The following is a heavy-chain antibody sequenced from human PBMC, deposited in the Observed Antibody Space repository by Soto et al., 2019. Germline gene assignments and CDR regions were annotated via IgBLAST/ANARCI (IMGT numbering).Heavy chain of an antibody. Sequence: TSETLSLTCAVYGGSFSGYYWSWIRQPPGKGLEWIGEINHSGSTSYNPSLKSRVTISVDTSKNQFSLKLSSVTAADTAVYYCAREGLIAAPGFDYWGQGTLVTVSS. CDR3: AREGLIAAPGFDY. J-gene: IGHJ4*02. CDR2: INHSGST. V-gene: IGHV4-34*01. CDR1: GGSFSGYY. D-gene: IGHD6-6*01.